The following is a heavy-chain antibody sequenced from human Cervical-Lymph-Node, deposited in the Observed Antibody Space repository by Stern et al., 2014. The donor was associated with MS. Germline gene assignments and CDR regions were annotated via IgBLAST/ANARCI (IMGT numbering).Heavy chain of an antibody. CDR2: ISGYDGDT. CDR1: SYTFSSYG. Sequence: QVQLVESGADVKKPGASVKVSCKASSYTFSSYGIAWVRQAPGQGLEWMGWISGYDGDTNYAPKLQDRVTLTTDPSTRTAYMEIRSLRFDDTAVYYCARAYFDSYGLDVWGQGTTVTVSS. J-gene: IGHJ6*02. V-gene: IGHV1-18*04. CDR3: ARAYFDSYGLDV. D-gene: IGHD3-9*01.